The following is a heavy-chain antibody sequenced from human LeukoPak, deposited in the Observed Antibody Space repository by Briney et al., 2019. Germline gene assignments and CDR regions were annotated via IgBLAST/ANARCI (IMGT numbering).Heavy chain of an antibody. CDR3: ARDHGSAYYRAPRH. CDR2: INPSGGST. Sequence: ASVKVSCKASGYIFTNYYMHWVRQAPGQGLEWMGIINPSGGSTTYAQKFQGRVTMTRDTSTSTVYMELSSLRSEDTAVYYCARDHGSAYYRAPRHWGQGTLVTASS. D-gene: IGHD3-10*01. CDR1: GYIFTNYY. J-gene: IGHJ4*02. V-gene: IGHV1-46*01.